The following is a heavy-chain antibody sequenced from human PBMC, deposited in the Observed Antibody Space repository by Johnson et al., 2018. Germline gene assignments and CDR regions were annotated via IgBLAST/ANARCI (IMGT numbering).Heavy chain of an antibody. Sequence: QVQLQEAGPGLVKPSETLSLTCTVSGGSILTSSPYWGWIRQPPGKGLEWIGTVYDRVRTYYNPTLKSRVTLSVDTSKNQISLKLTPVTAAVTAVYDCARREGDAFDIWGEGTMVTVSS. CDR2: VYDRVRT. CDR3: ARREGDAFDI. J-gene: IGHJ3*02. D-gene: IGHD3-10*01. V-gene: IGHV4-39*01. CDR1: GGSILTSSPY.